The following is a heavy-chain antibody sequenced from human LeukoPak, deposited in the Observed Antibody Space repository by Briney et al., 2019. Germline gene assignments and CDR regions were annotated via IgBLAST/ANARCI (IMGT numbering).Heavy chain of an antibody. V-gene: IGHV4-39*07. Sequence: KPSETLSLTCTVSGGSISSSSYYWGWIRQPPGKGLEWIGSIYYSGSTYYNPSLKSRVTISVDTSKNQFSLKLSSVTAADTAVYYCAREKPIVGASEGAFDIWGQGTMVTVSS. J-gene: IGHJ3*02. CDR1: GGSISSSSYY. CDR2: IYYSGST. CDR3: AREKPIVGASEGAFDI. D-gene: IGHD1-26*01.